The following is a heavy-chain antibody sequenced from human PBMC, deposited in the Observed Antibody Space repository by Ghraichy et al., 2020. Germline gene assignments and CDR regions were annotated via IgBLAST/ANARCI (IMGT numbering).Heavy chain of an antibody. D-gene: IGHD3-3*01. Sequence: GGSLRLSCAASGFTFSSYAMSWVRQAPGKGLEWVSAISGSGGSTYYADSVKGRFTISRDNSKNTLYLQMNSLRAEDTAVYYCAKGGVLRFLEWLPPSDYWGQGTLVTVSS. CDR2: ISGSGGST. J-gene: IGHJ4*02. CDR1: GFTFSSYA. V-gene: IGHV3-23*01. CDR3: AKGGVLRFLEWLPPSDY.